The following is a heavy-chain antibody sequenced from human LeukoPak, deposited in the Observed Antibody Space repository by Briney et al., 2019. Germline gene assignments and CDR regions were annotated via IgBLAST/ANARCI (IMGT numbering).Heavy chain of an antibody. D-gene: IGHD5-24*01. V-gene: IGHV1-69*01. CDR3: ARDGVEMATAYFDY. J-gene: IGHJ4*02. CDR1: GGTFSSYA. Sequence: SVKVSCKASGGTFSSYAISWVRQAPGQGLEWMGGIIPIFGTANYAQKFQGRVTITADESTSTAYMELSSLRSEDTAVYYCARDGVEMATAYFDYWGQGTLVAVSS. CDR2: IIPIFGTA.